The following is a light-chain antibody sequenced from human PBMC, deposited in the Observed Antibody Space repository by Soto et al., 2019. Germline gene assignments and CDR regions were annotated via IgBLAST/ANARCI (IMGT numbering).Light chain of an antibody. CDR2: EDN. V-gene: IGLV6-57*03. Sequence: NFMLTEPHSVSESPGKTVTISCTRSSGSIASNYVQWYQQRPGSAPTTVIYEDNQRPSGVPDWFSGSIDSSSNSASLTISGLKTEDEADYYCQSYDSILMVFGGGTKLTVL. CDR3: QSYDSILMV. CDR1: SGSIASNY. J-gene: IGLJ2*01.